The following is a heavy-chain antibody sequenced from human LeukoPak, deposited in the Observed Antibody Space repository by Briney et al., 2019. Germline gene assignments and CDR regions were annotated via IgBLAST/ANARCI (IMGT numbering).Heavy chain of an antibody. CDR2: INHSGST. V-gene: IGHV4-34*01. D-gene: IGHD6-19*01. CDR1: GGSFSGYY. J-gene: IGHJ5*02. Sequence: PSETLSLTCAVYGGSFSGYYWSWIRQPPGKGLEWIGEINHSGSTNYNPSLKSRVTISVDTSKNQFSLKLSSVTAADTAVYYCASGMAVAGTLHSAWGQGTLVTVSS. CDR3: ASGMAVAGTLHSA.